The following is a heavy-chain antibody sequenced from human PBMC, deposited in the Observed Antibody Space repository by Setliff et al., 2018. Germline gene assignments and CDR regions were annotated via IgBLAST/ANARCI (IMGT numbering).Heavy chain of an antibody. CDR3: ARWATVTTENAFDI. V-gene: IGHV1-69*02. CDR2: IIPILGIA. J-gene: IGHJ3*02. Sequence: SVKVSCKASGYTFTSHYMHWVRQAPGQGLEWMGRIIPILGIANYAQKFQGRVTVTADKSTSTAYMELSSLRSEDTAVYYCARWATVTTENAFDIWGQGTMVTVSS. CDR1: GYTFTSHY. D-gene: IGHD4-17*01.